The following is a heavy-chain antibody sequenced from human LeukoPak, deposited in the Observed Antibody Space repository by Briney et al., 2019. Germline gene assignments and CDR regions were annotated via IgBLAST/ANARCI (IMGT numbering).Heavy chain of an antibody. CDR1: GVSFDDYY. CDR2: INHSGYT. D-gene: IGHD4-17*01. V-gene: IGHV4-34*01. J-gene: IGHJ4*02. Sequence: SETLSLTCAVSGVSFDDYYWSWVRQTPGKGLEWLGEINHSGYTNDSPSLKSRVTLSIDTSNKQFSLNLRSVTVADAGIYYCTRMTTGHDYWGQGTLVLVSS. CDR3: TRMTTGHDY.